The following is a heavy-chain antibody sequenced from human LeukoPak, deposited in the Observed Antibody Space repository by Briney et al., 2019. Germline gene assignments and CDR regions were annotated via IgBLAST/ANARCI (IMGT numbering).Heavy chain of an antibody. Sequence: ASVKVSCKVSGYTLTELSMHWVRQAPGKGLEWMGGFDPEDGETIYAQKFQGRVTMTEDTSTDTAYMELSSLRSEDTAVYYCATDPPHYYTGTYCYYYGMDVWGQGTTVTVSS. CDR2: FDPEDGET. CDR3: ATDPPHYYTGTYCYYYGMDV. V-gene: IGHV1-24*01. D-gene: IGHD3-10*01. CDR1: GYTLTELS. J-gene: IGHJ6*02.